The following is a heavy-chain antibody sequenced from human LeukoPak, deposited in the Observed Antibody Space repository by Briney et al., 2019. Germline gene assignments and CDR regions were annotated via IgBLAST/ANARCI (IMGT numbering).Heavy chain of an antibody. V-gene: IGHV3-30*03. D-gene: IGHD6-19*01. CDR1: GFTFSTYG. CDR2: ILFDGINK. J-gene: IGHJ4*02. CDR3: TRDHSYSSGWYPDF. Sequence: GGSLRLSCAASGFTFSTYGMHWVRQAPGKGLEWVAVILFDGINKYYADSVKDRFTVSRDNSKNTLYLQMNSLRGEDTAVYYCTRDHSYSSGWYPDFWGQGTLVTVSS.